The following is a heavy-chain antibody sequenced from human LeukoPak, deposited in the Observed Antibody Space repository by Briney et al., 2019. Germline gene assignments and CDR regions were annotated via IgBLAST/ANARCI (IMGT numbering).Heavy chain of an antibody. V-gene: IGHV4-4*07. D-gene: IGHD3-10*01. CDR1: GGSISSYY. CDR2: IYTSGST. CDR3: ARSPRLLWFGTASWFDP. Sequence: SETLSLTCTVSGGSISSYYWSWIRQPAGKGLEWIGRIYTSGSTNYNPSLKSRVTISVDTSKNQFSLKLSSVTAADTAVYYCARSPRLLWFGTASWFDPWGQGTLVTVSS. J-gene: IGHJ5*02.